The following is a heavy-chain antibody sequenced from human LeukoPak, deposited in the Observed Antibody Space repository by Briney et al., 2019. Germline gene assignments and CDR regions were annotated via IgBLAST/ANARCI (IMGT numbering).Heavy chain of an antibody. D-gene: IGHD2-21*02. Sequence: GRSLRLSCAASGFTFDDYAMHWVRQAPGKGLEWVSGISWNSGSIGYAVSVKGRFTISRDNAKNSLYLQMNSLRAEDTALYYCAKDRGDLYYYYYGMDVWGQGTTVTVSS. CDR3: AKDRGDLYYYYYGMDV. J-gene: IGHJ6*02. CDR1: GFTFDDYA. V-gene: IGHV3-9*01. CDR2: ISWNSGSI.